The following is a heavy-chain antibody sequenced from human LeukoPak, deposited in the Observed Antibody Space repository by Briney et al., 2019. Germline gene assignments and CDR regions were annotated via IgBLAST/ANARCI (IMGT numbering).Heavy chain of an antibody. Sequence: GGSLRLSCAASGFTFSSYAMHWVRQAPGKGLEWVAVISYDGSNKYYADSVKGRFTISRDNSNNTLYLQMKSLRADDTAVYYCAEPDGPDYGGQGTLVTVSS. CDR1: GFTFSSYA. CDR3: AEPDGPDY. CDR2: ISYDGSNK. J-gene: IGHJ4*02. D-gene: IGHD1-14*01. V-gene: IGHV3-30-3*01.